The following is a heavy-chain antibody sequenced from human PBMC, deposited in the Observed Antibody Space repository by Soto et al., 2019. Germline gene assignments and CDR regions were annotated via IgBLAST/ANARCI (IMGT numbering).Heavy chain of an antibody. Sequence: ASVKVSCKASGGTFGSYAISWVRQAPEQGLEWMGGIIPITATANYAQKFQGRVTITADESTSTASMQLSSLRSEDTAVYYCARSQGSSTSLEIYYYYYYGMDVWGQGTTVTVSS. J-gene: IGHJ6*02. CDR1: GGTFGSYA. V-gene: IGHV1-69*13. D-gene: IGHD2-2*01. CDR2: IIPITATA. CDR3: ARSQGSSTSLEIYYYYYYGMDV.